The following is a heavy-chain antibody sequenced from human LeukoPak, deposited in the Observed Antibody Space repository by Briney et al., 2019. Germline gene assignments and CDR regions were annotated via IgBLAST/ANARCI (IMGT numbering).Heavy chain of an antibody. V-gene: IGHV4-4*07. CDR1: GGSISSYY. CDR3: ARVTIFGVVPKFDP. J-gene: IGHJ5*02. CDR2: FYTNGST. Sequence: PSETLSLTCTVSGGSISSYYWSWIRQPAGKGLEWIGHFYTNGSTNYNPSLKSRVTMSVDTSKNQFSLKLSSVTAADTAVYYCARVTIFGVVPKFDPWGQGTLVTVSS. D-gene: IGHD3-3*01.